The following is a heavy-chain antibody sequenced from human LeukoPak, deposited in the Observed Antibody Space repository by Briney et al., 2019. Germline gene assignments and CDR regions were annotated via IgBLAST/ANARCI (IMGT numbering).Heavy chain of an antibody. Sequence: GGSLRLSCAASGFTFSTYTMNWVSQAPGKGLEWVSTISSSSSYIYYGDSVKGRFTISRDNAKNSLYLKMNSLRAEETAVYYCARAPYDSTGYETPLAFDIWGQGKMVTVSS. D-gene: IGHD3-22*01. CDR2: ISSSSSYI. V-gene: IGHV3-21*01. CDR1: GFTFSTYT. CDR3: ARAPYDSTGYETPLAFDI. J-gene: IGHJ3*02.